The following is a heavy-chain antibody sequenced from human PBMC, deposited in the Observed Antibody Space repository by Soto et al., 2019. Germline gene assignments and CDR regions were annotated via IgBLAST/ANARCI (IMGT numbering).Heavy chain of an antibody. CDR3: AGGLGYCSSTSCQKIYYYYGMDV. V-gene: IGHV1-69*13. Sequence: SVKVSCKASGGTFSSYAISGVRQAPGQGLEWMGGIIPIFGTANYAQKFQGRVTITADESTSTAYMELSSLRSEDTAVYYCAGGLGYCSSTSCQKIYYYYGMDVWGQGTTVTVSS. CDR1: GGTFSSYA. D-gene: IGHD2-2*01. J-gene: IGHJ6*02. CDR2: IIPIFGTA.